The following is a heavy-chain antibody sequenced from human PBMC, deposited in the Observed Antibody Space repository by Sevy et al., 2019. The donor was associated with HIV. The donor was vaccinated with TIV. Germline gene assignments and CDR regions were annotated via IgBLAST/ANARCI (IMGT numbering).Heavy chain of an antibody. Sequence: ASVKVSCKASGYTFTSYGISWVRQAPGQRLEWMGWIIAYNGNTNYAQKLQGRVTMTTDTSTSTAYMEPRSLRSDDTAVYYCATDGDDYYGSGSVDYWGQGTLVTVSS. D-gene: IGHD3-10*01. CDR3: ATDGDDYYGSGSVDY. CDR1: GYTFTSYG. V-gene: IGHV1-18*04. J-gene: IGHJ4*02. CDR2: IIAYNGNT.